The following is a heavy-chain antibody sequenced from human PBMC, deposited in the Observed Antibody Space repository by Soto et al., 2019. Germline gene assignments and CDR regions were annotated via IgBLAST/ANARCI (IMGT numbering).Heavy chain of an antibody. J-gene: IGHJ4*02. CDR1: GFTFSSYA. CDR2: ISGSGGST. Sequence: PGGSLRLSCAASGFTFSSYAMSWVRQAPGKGLEWVSAISGSGGSTYYADSVKGRFTISRDNSKNTLYLQMNSLRDEDTAVYYCAKDYDFWSGCYQPVFDYWGQGTLVTVAS. D-gene: IGHD3-3*01. CDR3: AKDYDFWSGCYQPVFDY. V-gene: IGHV3-23*01.